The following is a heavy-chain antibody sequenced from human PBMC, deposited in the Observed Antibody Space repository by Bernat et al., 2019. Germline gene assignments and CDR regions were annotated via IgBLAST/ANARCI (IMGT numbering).Heavy chain of an antibody. CDR2: IKQDGSEK. Sequence: EVQLSESGGGLVQPGGSLRLSCAASGFTFSSYAMSWVRQAPGKGLEWVANIKQDGSEKYYVDSVKGRFTISRDNAKNSLYLQMNSLRAEDTAVYYCARNLLLWFGEYHFRGVEHAFDIWGQGTMVTVSS. V-gene: IGHV3-7*01. D-gene: IGHD3-10*01. CDR3: ARNLLLWFGEYHFRGVEHAFDI. J-gene: IGHJ3*02. CDR1: GFTFSSYA.